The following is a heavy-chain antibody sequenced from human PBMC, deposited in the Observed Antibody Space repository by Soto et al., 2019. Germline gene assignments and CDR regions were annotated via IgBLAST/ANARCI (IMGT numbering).Heavy chain of an antibody. D-gene: IGHD3-10*01. Sequence: ASETLSLTCALYGWSFSGYYWSWIRQPPGKGLEWIGEINHSGSTNYNPSLKSRVTISVDTSKNQFSLKLSSVTAADTAVYYCARKGSGKYYYYGMDVWGQGTTVT. CDR1: GWSFSGYY. CDR2: INHSGST. J-gene: IGHJ6*02. V-gene: IGHV4-34*01. CDR3: ARKGSGKYYYYGMDV.